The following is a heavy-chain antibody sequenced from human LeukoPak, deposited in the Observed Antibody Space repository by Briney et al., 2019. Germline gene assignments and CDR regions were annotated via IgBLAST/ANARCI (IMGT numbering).Heavy chain of an antibody. D-gene: IGHD1-26*01. V-gene: IGHV3-21*04. J-gene: IGHJ4*02. CDR3: AKESVYSGSYRPPFDY. CDR1: GFTFSSYS. CDR2: ISSSSSYI. Sequence: GGSLRLSCAASGFTFSSYSMNWVRQAPGKGLEWVSSISSSSSYIYYADSVKGRFTISRDNAKNSLYLQMNSLRAEDTAVYYCAKESVYSGSYRPPFDYWGQGTLVTVSS.